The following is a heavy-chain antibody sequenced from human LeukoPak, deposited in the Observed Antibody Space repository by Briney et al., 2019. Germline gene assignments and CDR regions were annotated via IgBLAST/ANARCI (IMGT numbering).Heavy chain of an antibody. J-gene: IGHJ4*02. V-gene: IGHV3-7*01. CDR3: ARRGYSSSWDVPDY. CDR1: GFSFDSYW. CDR2: INQDGSEK. Sequence: GGSLRLSCAASGFSFDSYWMSWVRQAPGQGLEWVANINQDGSEKNYVDSVKGRFTISRDNAKNTLYLQMYSLRAEDTAVYYCARRGYSSSWDVPDYWGQGALVTVSS. D-gene: IGHD6-13*01.